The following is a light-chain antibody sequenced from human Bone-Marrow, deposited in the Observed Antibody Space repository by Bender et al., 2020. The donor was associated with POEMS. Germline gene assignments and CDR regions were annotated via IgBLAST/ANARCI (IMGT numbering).Light chain of an antibody. V-gene: IGLV2-14*03. J-gene: IGLJ1*01. Sequence: QSALTQPASVSGSPGQSITISCTGTSDDIGDYDYVSWYKQHPGKAPQLIIYAVSNRPSGVSNRFSGSKSANTTSLTISGLQGDDEAAYFCGSYTTSGSYVFGSGTRVTVL. CDR1: SDDIGDYDY. CDR3: GSYTTSGSYV. CDR2: AVS.